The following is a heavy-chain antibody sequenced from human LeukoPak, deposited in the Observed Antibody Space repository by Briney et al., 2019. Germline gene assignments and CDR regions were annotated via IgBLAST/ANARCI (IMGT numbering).Heavy chain of an antibody. Sequence: GGSLRLSCAASGFTIRNYAMNWVRQAPGKGLEWVAVISYDGSNKYYADSVKGRFTISRDNSKNTLYLQMNTLRADDTAVYYCAKARPAIAARVGYYYGLDVWGQGTTVTVSS. CDR3: AKARPAIAARVGYYYGLDV. V-gene: IGHV3-30*18. CDR1: GFTIRNYA. CDR2: ISYDGSNK. D-gene: IGHD6-6*01. J-gene: IGHJ6*02.